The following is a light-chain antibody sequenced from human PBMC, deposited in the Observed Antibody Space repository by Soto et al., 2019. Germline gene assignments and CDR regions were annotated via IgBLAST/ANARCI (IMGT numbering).Light chain of an antibody. CDR1: SSDVGGFKY. CDR2: DVS. V-gene: IGLV2-14*01. Sequence: LTQPASVSGSPGQSITISCTGTSSDVGGFKYVSWYQQYTGKAPKLIIYDVSNRPSGVSHRFSGSKSGNTASLTISGLQAEDEADFYCNSYTTSTTLVVFGGGTKVTVL. J-gene: IGLJ2*01. CDR3: NSYTTSTTLVV.